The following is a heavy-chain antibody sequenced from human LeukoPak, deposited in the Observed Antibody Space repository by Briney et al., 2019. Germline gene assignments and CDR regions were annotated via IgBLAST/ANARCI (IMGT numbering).Heavy chain of an antibody. J-gene: IGHJ3*02. V-gene: IGHV4-59*01. CDR2: IHDRGST. D-gene: IGHD1-26*01. CDR3: ARSAVELSGAFDI. Sequence: TSETLSLTCTVSGASINTYYWTWIRQPPGKGLEWIGYIHDRGSTSYNPSLQSRVTISGNTSKNQFSLKLNSVTAADTAVYYCARSAVELSGAFDIWGQGTMVTVSS. CDR1: GASINTYY.